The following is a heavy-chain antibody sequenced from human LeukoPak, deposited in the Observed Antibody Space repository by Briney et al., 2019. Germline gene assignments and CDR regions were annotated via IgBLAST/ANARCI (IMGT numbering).Heavy chain of an antibody. CDR1: GGSISSYY. V-gene: IGHV4-59*01. Sequence: PSETLSLTCTVSGGSISSYYWSWLRQSPGKGLEWLGYISYNGNTIYNPSLKSRFTISLPTSKNQFSLKLTSVTAADTAAYYCARGEYYYGSGRYFPFDPWGQGTRVIVSS. J-gene: IGHJ5*02. CDR3: ARGEYYYGSGRYFPFDP. CDR2: ISYNGNT. D-gene: IGHD3-10*01.